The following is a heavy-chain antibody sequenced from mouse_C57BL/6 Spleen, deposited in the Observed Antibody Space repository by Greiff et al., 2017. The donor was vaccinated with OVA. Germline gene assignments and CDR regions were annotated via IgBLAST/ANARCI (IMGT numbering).Heavy chain of an antibody. CDR1: GYTFTSYW. V-gene: IGHV1-69*01. D-gene: IGHD1-1*01. CDR2: IDPSDSYT. J-gene: IGHJ1*03. CDR3: ASTTVVATDWYFDV. Sequence: VQLQQPGAELVMPGASVQLSCKASGYTFTSYWMHWVKQRPGHGLEWIGEIDPSDSYTNYNQKFKGKSPLTVDKSSSTAYMQLSSLTSEDSAVYYCASTTVVATDWYFDVWGTGTTVTVSS.